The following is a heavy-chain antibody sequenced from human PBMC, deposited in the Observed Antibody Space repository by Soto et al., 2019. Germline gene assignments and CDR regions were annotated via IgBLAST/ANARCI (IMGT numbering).Heavy chain of an antibody. J-gene: IGHJ4*02. D-gene: IGHD5-18*01. CDR2: ISAYNGNT. CDR1: GYTFTSYG. Sequence: ASVKVSCKASGYTFTSYGISWVRQAPGQGLEWMGWISAYNGNTNYAQKLQGRVTMTTDTSTSTAYMELRSLRAEDTAVYYCAKGSQLWLLREFDYWGQGTLVTVSS. V-gene: IGHV1-18*01. CDR3: AKGSQLWLLREFDY.